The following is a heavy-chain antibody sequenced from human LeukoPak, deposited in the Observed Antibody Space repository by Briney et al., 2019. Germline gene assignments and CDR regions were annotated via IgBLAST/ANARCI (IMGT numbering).Heavy chain of an antibody. V-gene: IGHV4-59*05. D-gene: IGHD7-27*01. CDR3: ARQRALTGEWAFDI. J-gene: IGHJ3*02. CDR1: GASISSYY. CDR2: IYYSGST. Sequence: SETLSLTCAVSGASISSYYWSWIRQPPGKGLEWIGSIYYSGSTYYNPSLKSRVTISVDTSKNQFSLKLSSVTAADTAVYYCARQRALTGEWAFDIWGQGTMVTVSS.